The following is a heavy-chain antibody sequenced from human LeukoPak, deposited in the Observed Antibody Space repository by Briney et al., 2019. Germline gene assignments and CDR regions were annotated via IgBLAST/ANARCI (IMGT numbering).Heavy chain of an antibody. CDR2: ISGGGAST. D-gene: IGHD3-16*01. J-gene: IGHJ4*02. V-gene: IGHV3-23*01. CDR3: AKASSAYRPYFFDS. CDR1: GFTFSDYA. Sequence: PGGSLRLSCAASGFTFSDYAMAWVRQAPGQGLEWVLAISGGGASTYYADSVKGRFTISRDNSKNTLLLEMSSLRAEDSALYYCAKASSAYRPYFFDSWGQGTLVTVSS.